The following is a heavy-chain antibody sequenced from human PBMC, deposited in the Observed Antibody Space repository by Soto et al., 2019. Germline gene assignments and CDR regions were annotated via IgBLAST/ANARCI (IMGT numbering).Heavy chain of an antibody. Sequence: GGSLRLSCAASGFSFSSSGMHWVRQAPGKGLEWVAVIWYDGSNKYYADSVKGRFTISRDNSKNTLYLQMNSLRAEDTAVYYCARDHSSSIAARQKRFDPWGQGTLVTVSS. D-gene: IGHD6-6*01. CDR2: IWYDGSNK. V-gene: IGHV3-33*01. CDR1: GFSFSSSG. CDR3: ARDHSSSIAARQKRFDP. J-gene: IGHJ5*02.